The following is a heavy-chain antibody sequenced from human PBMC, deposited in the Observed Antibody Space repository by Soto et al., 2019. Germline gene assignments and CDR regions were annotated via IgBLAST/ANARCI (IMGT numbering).Heavy chain of an antibody. CDR3: AGLNYYDSSGYYD. CDR1: GYTFTSYG. J-gene: IGHJ4*02. Sequence: ASVKVSCKASGYTFTSYGISWVRQAPGQGLEWMGWISAYNGNTNYAQKLQGRVTMTTDTSTSTAYMELRSSVTAADTAVYYCAGLNYYDSSGYYDWGQGTLVTVSS. V-gene: IGHV1-18*01. CDR2: ISAYNGNT. D-gene: IGHD3-22*01.